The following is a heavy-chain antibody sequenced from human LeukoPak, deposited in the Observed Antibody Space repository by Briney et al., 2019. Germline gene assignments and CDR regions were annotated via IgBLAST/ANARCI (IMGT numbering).Heavy chain of an antibody. Sequence: GGSLRLSCAASGFTFSSYWMSWVRQAPGKGLEWVANIKQDGSEKYYVDSVKGRFTISRDNAKNSLYLQMNSLRAEDTAVYYCAREDRGKHSGSYSHWGQETLVTVSS. CDR3: AREDRGKHSGSYSH. V-gene: IGHV3-7*01. D-gene: IGHD1-26*01. CDR1: GFTFSSYW. CDR2: IKQDGSEK. J-gene: IGHJ4*02.